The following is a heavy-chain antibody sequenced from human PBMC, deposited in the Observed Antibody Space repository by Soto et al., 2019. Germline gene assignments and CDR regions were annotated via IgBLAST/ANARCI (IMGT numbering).Heavy chain of an antibody. D-gene: IGHD5-12*01. J-gene: IGHJ3*02. V-gene: IGHV4-34*01. CDR3: ARERGGYASGAFDI. CDR1: GGSFSGYY. CDR2: INHSGST. Sequence: QVQLQQWGAGLLKPSETLSLTCAVYGGSFSGYYWSWIRQPPGKWLEWIGEINHSGSTNYNPSLKSRVTMSVDTSKNQFSLKRSSVTAADTAVYYCARERGGYASGAFDIWGQGTMVTVSS.